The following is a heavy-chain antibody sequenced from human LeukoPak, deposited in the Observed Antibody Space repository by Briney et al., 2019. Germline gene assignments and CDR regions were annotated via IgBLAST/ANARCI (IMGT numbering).Heavy chain of an antibody. Sequence: GGSLRLSCAASGFTVSSNYMNWVRQAPGKGLEWVSYISSSSSTIYYADSVKGRFTISRDNAKNSLYLQMNSLRAEDTAVYYCAREIRSRIQLWSVDYWGQGTLVTVSS. CDR3: AREIRSRIQLWSVDY. V-gene: IGHV3-48*04. D-gene: IGHD5-18*01. CDR2: ISSSSSTI. J-gene: IGHJ4*02. CDR1: GFTVSSNY.